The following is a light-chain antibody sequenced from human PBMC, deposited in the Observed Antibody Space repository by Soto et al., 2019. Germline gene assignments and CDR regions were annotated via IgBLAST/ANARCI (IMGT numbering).Light chain of an antibody. CDR1: QSTLSIANNKNH. CDR2: WAS. Sequence: IVMTQTPDSLAVSLGERATINCKSSQSTLSIANNKNHLAWYQHKVGQPPRLLIYWASTRESGVPDRFSGSVSGTDFTLTISSLQAEDVAIYYCQQYYTTPLTFGGGTKVEIK. CDR3: QQYYTTPLT. V-gene: IGKV4-1*01. J-gene: IGKJ4*01.